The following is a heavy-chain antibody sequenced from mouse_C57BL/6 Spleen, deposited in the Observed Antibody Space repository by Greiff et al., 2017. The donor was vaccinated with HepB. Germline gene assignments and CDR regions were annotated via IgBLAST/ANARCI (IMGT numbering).Heavy chain of an antibody. D-gene: IGHD3-2*02. Sequence: EVKVVDSGGGLVKPGGSLKLSCAASGFTFSSYAMSWVRQTPEKRLEWVATISDGGSYTYYPDNVKGRFTISRDNAKNNLYLQMSHLKSEDTAMYYCARDSSGYSYYFDYWGQGTTLTVSS. V-gene: IGHV5-4*01. J-gene: IGHJ2*01. CDR2: ISDGGSYT. CDR3: ARDSSGYSYYFDY. CDR1: GFTFSSYA.